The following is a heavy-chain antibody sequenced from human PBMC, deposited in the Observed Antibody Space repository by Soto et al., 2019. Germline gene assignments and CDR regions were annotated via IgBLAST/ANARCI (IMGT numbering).Heavy chain of an antibody. Sequence: GGSLRLSCAASGFTFSSYSMNWVRQAPGKGLEWVSSISSSSSYIYYADSVKGRFTISRDNAKNSLYLQMNSLRAEDTAVYYCARDWITMVRGVIITEFYYYGMDFWGQGTKVTVSS. CDR2: ISSSSSYI. V-gene: IGHV3-21*01. D-gene: IGHD3-10*01. CDR1: GFTFSSYS. J-gene: IGHJ6*02. CDR3: ARDWITMVRGVIITEFYYYGMDF.